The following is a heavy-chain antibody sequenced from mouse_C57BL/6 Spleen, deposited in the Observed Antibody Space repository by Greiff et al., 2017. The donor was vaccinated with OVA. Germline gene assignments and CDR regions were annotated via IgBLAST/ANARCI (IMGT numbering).Heavy chain of an antibody. J-gene: IGHJ1*03. V-gene: IGHV14-3*01. D-gene: IGHD2-5*01. CDR2: IDPANGNT. CDR3: ARENSSNYEYWYFDV. Sequence: VQLQQSVAELVRPGASVKLSCTASGFNIKNTYMHWVKQRPEQGLEWIGRIDPANGNTACAPTCQGKATITADTSSNTPYLQRSSLTSEDTAIYYCARENSSNYEYWYFDVWGTGTTVTVSS. CDR1: GFNIKNTY.